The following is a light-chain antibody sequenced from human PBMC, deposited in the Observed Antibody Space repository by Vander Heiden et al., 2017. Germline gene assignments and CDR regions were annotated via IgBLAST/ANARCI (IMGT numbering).Light chain of an antibody. CDR1: QSIFYSANNKNY. CDR3: QQYFTTPWT. V-gene: IGKV4-1*01. Sequence: TVMTQFPDSLPVSLGERATINCKSSQSIFYSANNKNYLAWDKQKTRQPPKLPIYWASSRESGVPGRFSGSGSGTDFTLTISSLQAEDVAVYYCQQYFTTPWTFGHGTKVEIK. J-gene: IGKJ1*01. CDR2: WAS.